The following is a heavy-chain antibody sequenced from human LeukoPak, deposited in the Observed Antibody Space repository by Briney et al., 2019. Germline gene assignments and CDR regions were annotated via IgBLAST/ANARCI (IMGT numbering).Heavy chain of an antibody. J-gene: IGHJ5*02. CDR3: ARRSSDWFDP. CDR2: INYSGST. CDR1: GGSVSSGSYY. D-gene: IGHD1-26*01. Sequence: SETLSLSCTVSGGSVSSGSYYWTWIRQPPGRGLEWIGYINYSGSTNYNPSLKSRVTISVGTSKNHFSLKLNSVTAADTAVYYCARRSSDWFDPWGQGTLVTVSS. V-gene: IGHV4-61*03.